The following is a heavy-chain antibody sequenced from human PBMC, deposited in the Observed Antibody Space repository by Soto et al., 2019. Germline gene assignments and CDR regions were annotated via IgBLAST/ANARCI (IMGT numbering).Heavy chain of an antibody. Sequence: ASVKVSCKASGYTFANYGVYWVRQAPGQGLEWLGWIRPYSDSINPAQKFRDRLTMTTDTSTSTAYMELKGLRSDDTAVYYCTREGEGFTAPCDYWGQGTLVPSPQ. V-gene: IGHV1-18*01. CDR2: IRPYSDSI. J-gene: IGHJ4*02. CDR3: TREGEGFTAPCDY. D-gene: IGHD3-16*01. CDR1: GYTFANYG.